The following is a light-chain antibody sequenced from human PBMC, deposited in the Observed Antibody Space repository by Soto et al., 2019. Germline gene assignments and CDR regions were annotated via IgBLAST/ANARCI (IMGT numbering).Light chain of an antibody. CDR1: QSLLYSDGNTH. CDR3: MQGTHWPPYT. J-gene: IGKJ2*01. CDR2: KVS. Sequence: DVVMTQSPLSLAVTLGQPASISCRSSQSLLYSDGNTHLNWFHQRPGQSPWRLIYKVSNRDSGVPDRFSGSGSGTDFTLKISRVEAEDVGVYYFMQGTHWPPYTFGQGTKLEIK. V-gene: IGKV2-30*01.